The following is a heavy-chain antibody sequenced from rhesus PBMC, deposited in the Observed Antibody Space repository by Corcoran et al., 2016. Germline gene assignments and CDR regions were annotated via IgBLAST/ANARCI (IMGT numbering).Heavy chain of an antibody. Sequence: EVQLVESGGGLAKPGGSLRLSCAASGFTFSDHYRHWVRQASGKGLEWVSGISYTGGSTRYADSVKCRFTISREHAKDPLYLQMDSLRAEDTAVYYCAGDGDSKGGYGLDSWGQGVVVTVSS. CDR3: AGDGDSKGGYGLDS. J-gene: IGHJ6*01. V-gene: IGHV3-59*01. D-gene: IGHD5-24*01. CDR2: ISYTGGST. CDR1: GFTFSDHY.